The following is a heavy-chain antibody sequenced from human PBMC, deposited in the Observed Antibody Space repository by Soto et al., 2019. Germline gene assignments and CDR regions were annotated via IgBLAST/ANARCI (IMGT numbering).Heavy chain of an antibody. CDR3: ARDQWGYSSSWYDAFDI. V-gene: IGHV3-48*03. J-gene: IGHJ3*02. Sequence: GGSLRLSCAASGFTFSSYEMNWVRQAPGKGLEWVSYISSSGSTIYYADSVKGRFTISRDNAKNSLYLQMNSLRAEDTAVYYCARDQWGYSSSWYDAFDIWGQGTMVTVSS. CDR2: ISSSGSTI. D-gene: IGHD6-13*01. CDR1: GFTFSSYE.